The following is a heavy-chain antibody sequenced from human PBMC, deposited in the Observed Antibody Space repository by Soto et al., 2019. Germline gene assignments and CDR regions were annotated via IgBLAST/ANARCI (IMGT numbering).Heavy chain of an antibody. J-gene: IGHJ6*02. CDR3: ARDLAPSHCSGGSCYYYYYCMDV. D-gene: IGHD2-15*01. Sequence: GGSLRLSCAASGFTFSSYAMHWVRQAPGKGLEWVAVISYDGSNKYYADSVKGRFTISRDNSKNTLYLQMNSLRAEDTAVYYCARDLAPSHCSGGSCYYYYYCMDVWGQGTTVTVSS. V-gene: IGHV3-30-3*01. CDR2: ISYDGSNK. CDR1: GFTFSSYA.